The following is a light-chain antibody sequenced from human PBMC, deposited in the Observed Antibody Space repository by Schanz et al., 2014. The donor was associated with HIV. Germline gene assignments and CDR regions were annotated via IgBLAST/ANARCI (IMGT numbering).Light chain of an antibody. Sequence: QSALTQPASVSGSPGQSITISCTATNIDLDDFKYVSWFQQHPGKAPKLMIYDVSKRPSGVSNRFSGSKSGNTASLTISGLQAKDEADYYCSSYTSSSSLYVFGTGTKVTVL. J-gene: IGLJ1*01. CDR2: DVS. V-gene: IGLV2-14*03. CDR1: NIDLDDFKY. CDR3: SSYTSSSSLYV.